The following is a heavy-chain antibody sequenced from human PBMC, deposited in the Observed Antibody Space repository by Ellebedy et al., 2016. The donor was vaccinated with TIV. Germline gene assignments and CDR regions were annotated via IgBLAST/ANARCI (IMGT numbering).Heavy chain of an antibody. CDR3: ARGYSSGWYYFDY. V-gene: IGHV3-74*01. J-gene: IGHJ4*02. D-gene: IGHD6-19*01. Sequence: GGSLRLXCAASGFTFSSYWMHWVRKAPGKGLVWVSRINSDRSSTSYADSVKGRFTISRDNAKNTLYLQMNSLRAEDTAVYYCARGYSSGWYYFDYWGQGTLVTVSS. CDR2: INSDRSST. CDR1: GFTFSSYW.